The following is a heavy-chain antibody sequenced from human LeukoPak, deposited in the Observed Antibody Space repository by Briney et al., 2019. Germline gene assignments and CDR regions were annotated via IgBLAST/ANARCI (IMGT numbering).Heavy chain of an antibody. J-gene: IGHJ3*02. CDR3: ARDDHWGYAFDI. CDR1: GFTFSSYA. D-gene: IGHD3-16*01. CDR2: ISGSGGST. Sequence: GGSLRLSCAASGFTFSSYAMSWVRQAPGKGLEWVSAISGSGGSTYYADSVKGRFTISRDNSKNTVYLQMNSLRAEDTAIYYCARDDHWGYAFDIWGQGTMVTVSS. V-gene: IGHV3-23*01.